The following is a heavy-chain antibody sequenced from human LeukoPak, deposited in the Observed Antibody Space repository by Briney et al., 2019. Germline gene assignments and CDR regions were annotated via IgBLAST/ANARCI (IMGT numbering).Heavy chain of an antibody. V-gene: IGHV3-74*01. D-gene: IGHD4-23*01. CDR3: ARNSNNYYYYMDV. J-gene: IGHJ6*03. CDR1: GFTFSSYW. CDR2: INTDGSTI. Sequence: PGGSLRLSCVGSGFTFSSYWMHWVRQVPGKGPVWVSRINTDGSTIDYADSVKGRSTISRDNAKNSLYLQMNSLRAEDTAVYYCARNSNNYYYYMDVWGKGTTVTISS.